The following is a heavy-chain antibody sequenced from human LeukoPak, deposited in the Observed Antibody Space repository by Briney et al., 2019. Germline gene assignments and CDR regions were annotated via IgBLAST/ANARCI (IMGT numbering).Heavy chain of an antibody. CDR1: GYSITSGFS. V-gene: IGHV4-38-2*02. CDR2: ISHSGTT. J-gene: IGHJ5*01. D-gene: IGHD3-16*01. CDR3: AREGAVPGIDS. Sequence: SETLSLTCAVSGYSITSGFSWGWIRQPPGKGLEWIGTISHSGTTDYKSTLESRLTISMDTSKNLFSLRLTSVTAADTAVYYCAREGAVPGIDSWGQGTLVTVSS.